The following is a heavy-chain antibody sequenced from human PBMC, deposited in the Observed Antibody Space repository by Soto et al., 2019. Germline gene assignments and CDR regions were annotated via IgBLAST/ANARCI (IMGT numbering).Heavy chain of an antibody. CDR2: INRDGTIT. D-gene: IGHD3-16*01. Sequence: EVQLVESGGGLVQPGGSLRLSCVASGFTFSYYWMHWVRQAPGKGLVWVSRINRDGTITTHADSVKGRLTISRDNAENTLYLQMNSLRAEDTAVYYCVRGGSELGDYWGQGILVTVSS. V-gene: IGHV3-74*03. J-gene: IGHJ4*02. CDR1: GFTFSYYW. CDR3: VRGGSELGDY.